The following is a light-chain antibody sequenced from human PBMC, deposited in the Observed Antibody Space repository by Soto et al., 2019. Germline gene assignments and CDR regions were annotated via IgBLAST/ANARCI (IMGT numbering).Light chain of an antibody. Sequence: ATPLTQSPSSLSASVGDRVTITCRASQGISSALAWYQHKPGKAPNLLIYDASSLESGVPSRFSGSGSGTDFTLTISSLQPEDFATYYCQQFNSFPYTFGQGTKLEIK. CDR1: QGISSA. V-gene: IGKV1-13*02. J-gene: IGKJ2*01. CDR3: QQFNSFPYT. CDR2: DAS.